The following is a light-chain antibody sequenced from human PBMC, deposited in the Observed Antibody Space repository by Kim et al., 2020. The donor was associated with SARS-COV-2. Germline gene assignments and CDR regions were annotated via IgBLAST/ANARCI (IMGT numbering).Light chain of an antibody. CDR1: QSISTN. V-gene: IGKV3-15*01. J-gene: IGKJ1*01. CDR3: QQYNDWPWT. Sequence: VSPGESATLSCRASQSISTNLAWYQQKPGQAPRLLVYGASTRATDIPARFSDSGSGTEFTLTISSLQSEDSAVYYCQQYNDWPWTFGQGTKVDIK. CDR2: GAS.